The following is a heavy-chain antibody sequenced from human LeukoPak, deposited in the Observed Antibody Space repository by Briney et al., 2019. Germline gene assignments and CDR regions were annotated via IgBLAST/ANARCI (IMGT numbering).Heavy chain of an antibody. V-gene: IGHV1-2*02. D-gene: IGHD3-10*01. CDR2: INPNSGDT. CDR3: ARAQYYYPHHYYVY. Sequence: GASVKVSCKASGYTFTGYFMNWVRQAPGQGPEWMGWINPNSGDTTYAQKFQGRVTMTRDTSTSTAYMELSRLRSDDTAVYYCARAQYYYPHHYYVYWGQGTLVTVSS. CDR1: GYTFTGYF. J-gene: IGHJ4*02.